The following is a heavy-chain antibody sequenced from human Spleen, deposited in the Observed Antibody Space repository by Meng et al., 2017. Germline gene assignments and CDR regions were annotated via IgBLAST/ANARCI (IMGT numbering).Heavy chain of an antibody. D-gene: IGHD6-19*01. J-gene: IGHJ4*02. CDR2: INHSGDT. CDR1: GGSFSDYY. Sequence: QVQLQQGGAGLLQPSETLSLTCVVSGGSFSDYYWSWIRQPPGKGLEWIGEINHSGDTNYNPSLKSRVTIAIDRSKNQFSLKLSSVTAADTAVYYCASWIYSCGWQWGQGTLVTVSS. CDR3: ASWIYSCGWQ. V-gene: IGHV4-34*01.